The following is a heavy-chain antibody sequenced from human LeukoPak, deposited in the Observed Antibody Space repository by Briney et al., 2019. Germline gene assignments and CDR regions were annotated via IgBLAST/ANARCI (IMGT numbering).Heavy chain of an antibody. CDR1: GGSISIYY. CDR3: ARVRGSSGSYEYYHYMDV. D-gene: IGHD1-26*01. Sequence: SETLSLTCTVSGGSISIYYWSWIRQPAGKGLEWIGRIYSSGSTNYNPSLKSRVTMSVDTSKNQFSLKLSSVTAADTAVYYCARVRGSSGSYEYYHYMDVWGKGTMVTISS. V-gene: IGHV4-4*07. J-gene: IGHJ6*03. CDR2: IYSSGST.